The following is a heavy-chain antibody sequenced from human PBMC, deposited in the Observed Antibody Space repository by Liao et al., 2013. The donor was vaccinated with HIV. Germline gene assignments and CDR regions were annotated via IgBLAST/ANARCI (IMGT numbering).Heavy chain of an antibody. CDR2: LYTSGST. J-gene: IGHJ6*03. Sequence: QLQLQESGPGLVKPSETLSLTCTVSGGSVSGGSISTYYWSWIRLTAGKGLEWIGRLYTSGSTNYNPSLKSRVTMSLDASKNQFSLKLSSVTAADTAIYYCARDFYTSIPRGHYYMDVWGQGTTVTVSS. D-gene: IGHD2-2*01. CDR1: GGSISTYY. CDR3: ARDFYTSIPRGHYYMDV. V-gene: IGHV4-4*07.